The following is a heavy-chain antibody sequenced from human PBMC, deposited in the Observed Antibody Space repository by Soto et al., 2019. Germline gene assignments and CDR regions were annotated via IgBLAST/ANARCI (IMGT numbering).Heavy chain of an antibody. V-gene: IGHV3-49*03. CDR2: IRSKAYGGTT. CDR3: TRDAGYSYGYYYGMYV. Sequence: GVLRLSCTASGFTFGDYAMSWFRQAPGKGLEWVGFIRSKAYGGTTEYAASVKGRFTISRDDSKSIAYLQMNSLKTEDTAVYYCTRDAGYSYGYYYGMYVWGQGTTVTVSS. J-gene: IGHJ6*02. D-gene: IGHD5-18*01. CDR1: GFTFGDYA.